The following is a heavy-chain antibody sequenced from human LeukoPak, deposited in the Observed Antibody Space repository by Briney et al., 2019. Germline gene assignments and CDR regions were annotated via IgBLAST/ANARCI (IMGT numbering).Heavy chain of an antibody. CDR2: INHSGST. CDR3: ARTDREYSSSKDPDTPYFDY. V-gene: IGHV4-34*01. Sequence: PSETLSLTCAVSGGSISSGGYYWSWIRQPPGKGLEWIGEINHSGSTNYNPSLKSRVTISVDTSKNQFSLKLSSVTAADTAVYYCARTDREYSSSKDPDTPYFDYWGQGTLVTVSS. CDR1: GGSISSGGYY. D-gene: IGHD6-6*01. J-gene: IGHJ4*02.